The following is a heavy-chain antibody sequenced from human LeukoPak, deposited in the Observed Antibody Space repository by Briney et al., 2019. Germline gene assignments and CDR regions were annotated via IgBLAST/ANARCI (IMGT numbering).Heavy chain of an antibody. CDR1: GGSISSSSYY. J-gene: IGHJ4*02. Sequence: SETLSLTCTVSGGSISSSSYYWGWIRQPPGKGLEWIGSIYYSGSTYYNPSLKSRVTISVDTSKNQFSLKLSSLTAADTAVYYCARGDLGFCSGGSCYLYYFDFWGQGTLVTVSS. CDR3: ARGDLGFCSGGSCYLYYFDF. D-gene: IGHD2-15*01. CDR2: IYYSGST. V-gene: IGHV4-39*07.